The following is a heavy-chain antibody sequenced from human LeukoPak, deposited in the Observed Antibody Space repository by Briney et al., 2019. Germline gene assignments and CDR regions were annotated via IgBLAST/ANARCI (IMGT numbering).Heavy chain of an antibody. CDR3: ARVALYPYYYYYGMDV. CDR1: GFTFDDYA. Sequence: GRSLRLSCAASGFTFDDYAMHWVRQAPGKGLEWVSGISWNSGSIGYADSVKGRFTISRDNAKNSLYLQMNSLRAEDTAVYYCARVALYPYYYYYGMDVWGQGTTVTVSS. CDR2: ISWNSGSI. D-gene: IGHD2-8*01. J-gene: IGHJ6*02. V-gene: IGHV3-9*01.